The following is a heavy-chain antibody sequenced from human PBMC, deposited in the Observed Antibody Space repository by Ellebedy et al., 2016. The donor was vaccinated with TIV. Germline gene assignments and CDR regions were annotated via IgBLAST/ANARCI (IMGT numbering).Heavy chain of an antibody. CDR1: GFTVSSNY. CDR2: IYSGGST. CDR3: ADRGPDYGGQMGPPLDY. V-gene: IGHV3-53*01. Sequence: GESLKISCAASGFTVSSNYMSWVRQAPGKGLEWVSVIYSGGSTYYADSVKGRFTISRDNSKNTLYLQMNSLRAEDTAVYYCADRGPDYGGQMGPPLDYWGQGTLVTVSS. J-gene: IGHJ4*02. D-gene: IGHD4-23*01.